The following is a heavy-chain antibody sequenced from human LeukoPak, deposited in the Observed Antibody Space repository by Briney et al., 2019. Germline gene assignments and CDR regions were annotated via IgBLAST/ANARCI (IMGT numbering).Heavy chain of an antibody. CDR1: GGSISSGGYY. D-gene: IGHD3-3*01. J-gene: IGHJ4*02. V-gene: IGHV4-30-2*01. CDR3: AREGDFWSGF. CDR2: IYHSGST. Sequence: SETLSLTCTVSGGSISSGGYYWSWIRQPPGKGLEWIGYIYHSGSTYYNPSLKSRVTISVDRSKNQFSLKLSSVTAADTAVYYCAREGDFWSGFWGQGTLVTVSS.